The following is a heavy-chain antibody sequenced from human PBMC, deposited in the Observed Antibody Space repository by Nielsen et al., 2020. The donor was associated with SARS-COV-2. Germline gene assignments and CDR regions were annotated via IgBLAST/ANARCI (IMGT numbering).Heavy chain of an antibody. CDR1: GYTFTNNY. CDR2: INPTNGGT. J-gene: IGHJ4*02. D-gene: IGHD3-22*01. CDR3: ARDSSGTYRRVDY. V-gene: IGHV1-46*01. Sequence: ASVKVSCKASGYTFTNNYMHWVRQAPGHRLEWMGLINPTNGGTTYAQKFQGRVTMTRDTSTSTVYMELSSLRSDDTAVYYCARDSSGTYRRVDYWGQGTLVTVSS.